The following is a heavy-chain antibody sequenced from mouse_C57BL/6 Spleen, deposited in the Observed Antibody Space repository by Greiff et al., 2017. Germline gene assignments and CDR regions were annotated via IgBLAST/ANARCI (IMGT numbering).Heavy chain of an antibody. CDR2: FVPEDGDT. V-gene: IGHV14-4*01. CDR3: TSKERQFAY. D-gene: IGHD2-14*01. J-gene: IGHJ3*01. Sequence: EVQLLQSGAALVRPGASVKLSCTASGSNIKDDYLHWVNQRPQQGLEGCGGFVPEDGDTEYAPKFQGQAPITADTSSNTAYLQLSRLTSEDTGVYYCTSKERQFAYWGQGTLVTVSA. CDR1: GSNIKDDY.